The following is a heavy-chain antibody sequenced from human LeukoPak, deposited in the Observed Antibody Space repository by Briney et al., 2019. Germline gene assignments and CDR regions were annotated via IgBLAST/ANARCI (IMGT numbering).Heavy chain of an antibody. J-gene: IGHJ4*02. CDR3: ARGLQGYYDSLTGYYRGRYYFDY. CDR1: GFTVSDNN. Sequence: GGSLRLSCAASGFTVSDNNMIWVRQAPGKGLEWVSVITGSGSGADYADSVKGRFTISRDNSQNTVHLQMNSLRAEDTAVYYCARGLQGYYDSLTGYYRGRYYFDYWGQGTLVTVSS. D-gene: IGHD3-9*01. V-gene: IGHV3-53*01. CDR2: ITGSGSGA.